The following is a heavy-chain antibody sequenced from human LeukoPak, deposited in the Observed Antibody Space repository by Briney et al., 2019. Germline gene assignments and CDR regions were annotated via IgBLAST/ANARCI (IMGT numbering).Heavy chain of an antibody. V-gene: IGHV1-69*01. Sequence: GSSVKVPCKASGGTFSSYAISWVRQAPGQGLEWMGGIIPIFGTANYAQKFQGRVTITADESTSTAYMELSSLRSEDTAVYYCARGTFGVVINNWFDPWGQGTLVTVSS. D-gene: IGHD3-3*01. CDR2: IIPIFGTA. CDR3: ARGTFGVVINNWFDP. CDR1: GGTFSSYA. J-gene: IGHJ5*02.